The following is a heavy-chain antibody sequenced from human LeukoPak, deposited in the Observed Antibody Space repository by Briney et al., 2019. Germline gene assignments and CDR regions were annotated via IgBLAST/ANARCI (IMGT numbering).Heavy chain of an antibody. CDR1: GFTFISYA. V-gene: IGHV3-23*01. CDR3: AKVRRTMIVADAFDI. J-gene: IGHJ3*02. D-gene: IGHD3-22*01. Sequence: GGSLTLSCTASGFTFISYAMSWLRQSPGKGLEWFSAISGSGGSTYYADPVKGRFTISRDNSKNTLYLQMNSVRAEDTAVYYCAKVRRTMIVADAFDIWGQGTMVTVSS. CDR2: ISGSGGST.